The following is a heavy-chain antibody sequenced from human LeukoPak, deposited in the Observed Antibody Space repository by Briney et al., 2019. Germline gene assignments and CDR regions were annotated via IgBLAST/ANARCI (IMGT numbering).Heavy chain of an antibody. CDR3: AGGGHFDF. V-gene: IGHV6-1*01. CDR2: TYFRSQWYY. Sequence: SQTLSLSCAISGDSVSMDSSAWNSVRQSPSRGLEWLGRTYFRSQWYYDYAESVKSRITINPDTSKNQFSPQRNSVTPEDTAVYYCAGGGHFDFWGQGALVTVSS. CDR1: GDSVSMDSSA. J-gene: IGHJ4*02. D-gene: IGHD6-25*01.